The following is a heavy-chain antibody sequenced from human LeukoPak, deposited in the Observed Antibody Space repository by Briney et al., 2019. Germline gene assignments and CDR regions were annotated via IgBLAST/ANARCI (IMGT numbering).Heavy chain of an antibody. CDR1: GFTFSSYG. CDR2: ISYDGSNK. D-gene: IGHD2-21*02. CDR3: AKSLCGDCYSCDY. Sequence: GGSLRLSCAASGFTFSSYGMHWVRQAPGKGLEWVAVISYDGSNKYYADSVKGRFTISRDNSKNTLYLQMNSLRAEDTAVYYCAKSLCGDCYSCDYWGQGTLVTVSS. V-gene: IGHV3-30*18. J-gene: IGHJ4*02.